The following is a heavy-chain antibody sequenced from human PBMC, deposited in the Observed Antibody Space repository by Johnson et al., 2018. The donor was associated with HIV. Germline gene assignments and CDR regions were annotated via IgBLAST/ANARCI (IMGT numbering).Heavy chain of an antibody. CDR1: GFTFSSYG. J-gene: IGHJ3*02. CDR3: AKGEPYYYDIGDAFDI. Sequence: QVQLVESGGGVVQPGGSLRLSCAASGFTFSSYGMHWVRQAPGKGLVWVAFIRYDGSNKYYADSVKGRFTITRDNSKNTLYLQMNSLRAEDTAVYYCAKGEPYYYDIGDAFDIWGQGTMVTVSS. D-gene: IGHD3-22*01. V-gene: IGHV3-30*02. CDR2: IRYDGSNK.